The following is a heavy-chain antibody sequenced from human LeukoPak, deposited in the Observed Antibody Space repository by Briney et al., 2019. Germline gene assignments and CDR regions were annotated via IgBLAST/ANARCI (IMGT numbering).Heavy chain of an antibody. D-gene: IGHD6-13*01. Sequence: SETLSLTCSVSGGSVICGSYFWSWVRQPPGKVLEWLGHFFYTGSTNYNPSLKSRVTISVDTSKNYCSLKLRSVTAADTAVYFCARGYGIAAADWFDPWGQGTLVTVSS. CDR3: ARGYGIAAADWFDP. J-gene: IGHJ5*02. V-gene: IGHV4-61*03. CDR1: GGSVICGSYF. CDR2: FFYTGST.